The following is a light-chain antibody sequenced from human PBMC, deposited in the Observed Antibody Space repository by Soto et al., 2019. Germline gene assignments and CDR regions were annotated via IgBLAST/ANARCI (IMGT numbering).Light chain of an antibody. CDR3: QQVTSYPIT. V-gene: IGKV1-17*01. Sequence: IQMTQSPSSLSASLGDRVTITCRASQDVRNDLGWYQQKPGKAPKVLIYVASNLQCGVPSRFSGSGSGTEFTLTISSLEPEDFAIYYCQQVTSYPITFGQGTRLEIK. CDR2: VAS. J-gene: IGKJ5*01. CDR1: QDVRND.